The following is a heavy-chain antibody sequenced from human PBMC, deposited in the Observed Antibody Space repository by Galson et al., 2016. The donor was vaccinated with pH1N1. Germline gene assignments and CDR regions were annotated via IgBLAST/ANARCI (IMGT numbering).Heavy chain of an antibody. J-gene: IGHJ3*02. Sequence: QSGAEVKKPGDSLKIPCKASGYSFTNYWIGWVRQMPGKGLEWMGIIYPADSDTRYSPSFQGQVTISADSSISTTYLRWSSLKASDTAMYYCERPGGHVRVGSDAFDIWGQGTMVTVSS. D-gene: IGHD3-16*01. CDR1: GYSFTNYW. V-gene: IGHV5-51*03. CDR2: IYPADSDT. CDR3: ERPGGHVRVGSDAFDI.